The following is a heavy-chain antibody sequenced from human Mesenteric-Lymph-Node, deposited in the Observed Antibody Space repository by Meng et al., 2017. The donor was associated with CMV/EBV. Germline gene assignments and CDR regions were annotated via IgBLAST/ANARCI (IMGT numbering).Heavy chain of an antibody. CDR3: AREDGSYLGSCFDY. D-gene: IGHD1-26*01. J-gene: IGHJ4*02. CDR1: GFIFSNHG. CDR2: ISYDGSNK. Sequence: GESLKISCAASGFIFSNHGMHWVRQAPGRGLEWVAVISYDGSNKYYADSVKGRFTISRDNSKNTLYLQMNSLRAEDTAVYYCAREDGSYLGSCFDYWGQGTLVTVSS. V-gene: IGHV3-30*19.